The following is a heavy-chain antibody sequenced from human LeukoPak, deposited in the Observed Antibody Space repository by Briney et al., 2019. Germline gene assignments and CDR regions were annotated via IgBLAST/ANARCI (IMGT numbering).Heavy chain of an antibody. CDR2: IYSGGST. V-gene: IGHV3-66*01. J-gene: IGHJ4*02. CDR3: ARDSGDYYDSSGYPFDY. D-gene: IGHD3-22*01. CDR1: GIIITSYW. Sequence: PGGSLRLSCAASGIIITSYWMSWVRQAPGKGLEWVSVIYSGGSTYYADSVKGRFTISRDNSKNTLYLQMNSLRAEDTAVYYCARDSGDYYDSSGYPFDYWGQGTLVTVSS.